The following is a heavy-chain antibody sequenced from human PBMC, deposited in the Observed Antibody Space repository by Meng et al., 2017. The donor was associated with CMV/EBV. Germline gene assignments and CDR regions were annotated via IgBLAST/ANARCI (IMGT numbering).Heavy chain of an antibody. CDR1: GFTFSSYW. V-gene: IGHV3-7*01. D-gene: IGHD5/OR15-5a*01. J-gene: IGHJ4*02. CDR3: ARTLRTPDY. Sequence: GESLKISCAASGFTFSSYWMSWVRQAPGKGLEWVANIKQDGSEKYYVDSVKGRFTISRDNAKNSLYLQMNSLRAEDTAVYYCARTLRTPDYWGQGTLVTVSS. CDR2: IKQDGSEK.